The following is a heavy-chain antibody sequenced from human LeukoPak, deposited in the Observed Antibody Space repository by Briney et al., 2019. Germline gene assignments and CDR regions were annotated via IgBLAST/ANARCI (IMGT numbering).Heavy chain of an antibody. V-gene: IGHV3-23*01. CDR3: AKDCGELFYRPLDY. J-gene: IGHJ4*02. CDR1: GFSFSTYD. Sequence: GGTLRLSCAASGFSFSTYDMNWVRQAPGKGLEWVSTISGGDGTTHYADSVKGRFTISRDNSKNTLYLQMNSLRADDTAVYYCAKDCGELFYRPLDYWGQGILVTVSS. CDR2: ISGGDGTT. D-gene: IGHD3-10*01.